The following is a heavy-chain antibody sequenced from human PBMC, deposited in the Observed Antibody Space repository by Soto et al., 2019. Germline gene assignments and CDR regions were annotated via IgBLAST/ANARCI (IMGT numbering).Heavy chain of an antibody. D-gene: IGHD4-17*01. Sequence: QVQLVQSGAEVKKPGASVKVSCKTSGYTFTRYDINWVRQAPGQGLEWMGWTNPKSGYTGSAQKFQGRITMTRDSSISTAYMEPNSLTSEDTAVYYCARTDGDHDSWGQGTLVTVSS. CDR1: GYTFTRYD. CDR2: TNPKSGYT. J-gene: IGHJ4*02. CDR3: ARTDGDHDS. V-gene: IGHV1-8*01.